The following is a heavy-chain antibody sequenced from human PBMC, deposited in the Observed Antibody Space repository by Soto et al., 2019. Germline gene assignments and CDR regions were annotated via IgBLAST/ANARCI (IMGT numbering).Heavy chain of an antibody. CDR1: GGTFSSYA. J-gene: IGHJ6*02. CDR3: ASPPYGDYGVSYYYYGMDV. D-gene: IGHD4-17*01. V-gene: IGHV1-69*12. Sequence: QVQMVQSGAEVKKPGSSVKVSCKASGGTFSSYAISWVRQAPGQGLEWMGGIIPIFGTADYAQKFQGRVTITADESTNTAYMELSSLRSVDTAVYYCASPPYGDYGVSYYYYGMDVWGQGTTVTVSS. CDR2: IIPIFGTA.